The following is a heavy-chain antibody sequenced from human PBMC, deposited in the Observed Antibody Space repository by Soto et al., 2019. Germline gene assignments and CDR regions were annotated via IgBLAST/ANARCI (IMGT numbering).Heavy chain of an antibody. J-gene: IGHJ1*01. CDR2: ITFGGNI. V-gene: IGHV4-34*02. CDR3: ARGQGFKGAYRYFSV. CDR1: GGSFSGYY. Sequence: QVQLQQWGAGLLKPSETLSLTCGVSGGSFSGYYWSWIRQPPGKAPEWIGEITFGGNINYNPSLKSRVTISVATSEKKFSLRLASATDADTAMYYCARGQGFKGAYRYFSVWGQGALVIVSS. D-gene: IGHD3-16*02.